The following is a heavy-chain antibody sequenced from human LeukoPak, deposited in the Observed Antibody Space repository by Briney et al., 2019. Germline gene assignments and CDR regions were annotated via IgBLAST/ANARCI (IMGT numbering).Heavy chain of an antibody. Sequence: PGGSLRLSCAASGFTFSSYSMNWVRQAPGKGLEWVSYISSSSTIYYADSVKGRFTISRDNAKNSLYLQMNSLRAEDTAVYYCARDLFSSGYYPYYFDYWGQGTLVTVSS. J-gene: IGHJ4*02. CDR3: ARDLFSSGYYPYYFDY. CDR2: ISSSSTI. V-gene: IGHV3-48*01. CDR1: GFTFSSYS. D-gene: IGHD3-22*01.